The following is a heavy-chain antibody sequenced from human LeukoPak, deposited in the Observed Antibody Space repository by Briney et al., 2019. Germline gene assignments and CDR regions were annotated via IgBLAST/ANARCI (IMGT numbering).Heavy chain of an antibody. CDR1: GGSISSNSYY. Sequence: SETLSLTCAVSGGSISSNSYYWGWIRQPPGKGLEWIGSIYYSGSTYYNPSLKSRVTISVDTSKNQFSLKLSSVTAADTAVYYCARSSEGRYYYDSSGYSYYYYYMDVWGKGTTVTISS. CDR3: ARSSEGRYYYDSSGYSYYYYYMDV. V-gene: IGHV4-39*07. D-gene: IGHD3-22*01. CDR2: IYYSGST. J-gene: IGHJ6*03.